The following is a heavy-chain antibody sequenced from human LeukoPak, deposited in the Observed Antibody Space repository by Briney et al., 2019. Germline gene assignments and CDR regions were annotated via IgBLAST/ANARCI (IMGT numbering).Heavy chain of an antibody. V-gene: IGHV3-9*01. J-gene: IGHJ4*02. CDR3: ARERIDWVRGVSYFDY. CDR1: GFSFDDYA. CDR2: ISWNSGKI. Sequence: PGGSLRLSCAASGFSFDDYAMHWVRQAPGKGLEWVSGISWNSGKIDYADSVRGRFTISRDNAKNSLYLQMSRLRAEDTALYYCARERIDWVRGVSYFDYWGQGTLVTVSS. D-gene: IGHD3-10*01.